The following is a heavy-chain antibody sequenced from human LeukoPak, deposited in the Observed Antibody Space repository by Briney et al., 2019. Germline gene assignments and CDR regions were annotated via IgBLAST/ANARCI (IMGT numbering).Heavy chain of an antibody. Sequence: SGGSLRLSCEASGFTFSAYWMSWVRQAPGKGLEWVANIKQDGSQTYHADSVKGRFTISRDNAENSLYLQMNSLRAEDTAVYYCARDWRDWGSSGWYVFDYWGQGTLVTVSS. CDR2: IKQDGSQT. CDR1: GFTFSAYW. V-gene: IGHV3-7*01. J-gene: IGHJ4*02. CDR3: ARDWRDWGSSGWYVFDY. D-gene: IGHD6-19*01.